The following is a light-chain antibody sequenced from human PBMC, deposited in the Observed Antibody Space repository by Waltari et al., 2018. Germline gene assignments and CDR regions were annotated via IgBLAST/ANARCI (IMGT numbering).Light chain of an antibody. J-gene: IGLJ2*01. Sequence: QSALTQPASVSGSPGQSITISCTGTSSHVESYNLVSWYQHHPGKAPQLWILAVSKRPAGISNRFSCATSVNTASLTISGLQAEDESDYYCCSFAVGNNFEVIFGGGTRLTVL. V-gene: IGLV2-23*02. CDR2: AVS. CDR1: SSHVESYNL. CDR3: CSFAVGNNFEVI.